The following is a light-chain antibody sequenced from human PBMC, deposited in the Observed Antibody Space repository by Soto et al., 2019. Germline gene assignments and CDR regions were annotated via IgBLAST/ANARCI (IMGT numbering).Light chain of an antibody. CDR1: ISNIGKDT. J-gene: IGLJ3*02. CDR2: NDD. Sequence: QTVVTQPPSVSGTPGLRVNISCSGGISNIGKDTVNLYQQLPGTAPKLLMLNDDKRPSGVPDRFSGSRSGTSASMAISCLQSDDEAVYFCSTWDDSLNGVVFGGGTELTVL. V-gene: IGLV1-44*01. CDR3: STWDDSLNGVV.